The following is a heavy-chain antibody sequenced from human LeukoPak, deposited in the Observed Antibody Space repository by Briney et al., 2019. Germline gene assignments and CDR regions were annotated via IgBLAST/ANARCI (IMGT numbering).Heavy chain of an antibody. V-gene: IGHV3-20*04. CDR2: INWNGGST. D-gene: IGHD3-22*01. Sequence: GGSLRLSCAASGFTFDDYGMSWVRQAPGKGLEWVPGINWNGGSTGYADSVKGRFTIYRDNAKNSLYLQMNSLRAEDTALYYCARAGPYYYDSSGYDRYFDYWGQGTLVTVSS. CDR1: GFTFDDYG. J-gene: IGHJ4*02. CDR3: ARAGPYYYDSSGYDRYFDY.